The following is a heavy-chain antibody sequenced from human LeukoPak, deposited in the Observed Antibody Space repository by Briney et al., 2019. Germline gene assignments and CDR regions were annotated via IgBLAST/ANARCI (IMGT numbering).Heavy chain of an antibody. CDR2: INHSGST. CDR1: GGSFSGYY. D-gene: IGHD5-12*01. CDR3: ARGRKGVVATIAYFDY. V-gene: IGHV4-34*01. Sequence: SETPSLTCAVYGGSFSGYYWSWIRQPPGKGLEWIGEINHSGSTNYNPSLKSRVTISVDTSKNQFSLKLSSVTAADTAVYYCARGRKGVVATIAYFDYWGQGTLVTVSS. J-gene: IGHJ4*02.